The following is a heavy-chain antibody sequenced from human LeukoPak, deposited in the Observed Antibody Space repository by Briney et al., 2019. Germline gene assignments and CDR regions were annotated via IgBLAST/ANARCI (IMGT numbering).Heavy chain of an antibody. CDR3: ARHSDVIGAI. CDR1: VDTFTHQC. Sequence: GESLKISGKASVDTFTHQCSAGVGQKSGSGLEWMGIIYPRDSDTRYSPSCQGHVTLSPDTSLNTAYLEWSTLEPSDTAIYYCARHSDVIGAIWGQGTLVTASS. CDR2: IYPRDSDT. J-gene: IGHJ4*02. V-gene: IGHV5-51*01. D-gene: IGHD3-10*01.